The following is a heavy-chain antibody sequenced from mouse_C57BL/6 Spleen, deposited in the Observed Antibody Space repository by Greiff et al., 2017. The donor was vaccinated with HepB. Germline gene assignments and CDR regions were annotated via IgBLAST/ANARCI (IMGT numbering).Heavy chain of an antibody. V-gene: IGHV1-81*01. D-gene: IGHD4-1*01. J-gene: IGHJ4*01. CDR1: GYTFTSYG. CDR2: IYPRSGNT. CDR3: ARWLTGTGYYAMDY. Sequence: VQLQQSGAELARPGASVKLSCKASGYTFTSYGISWVKQRTGQGLEWIGEIYPRSGNTYYNEKFKGKATLTADKSSSTAYMELRSLTSEASAVYFCARWLTGTGYYAMDYWGQGTSVTVSS.